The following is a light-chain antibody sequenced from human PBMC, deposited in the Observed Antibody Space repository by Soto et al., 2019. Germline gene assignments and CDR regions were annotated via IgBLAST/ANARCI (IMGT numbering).Light chain of an antibody. CDR3: QHYNSYSEA. CDR1: QTISSW. CDR2: KAS. V-gene: IGKV1-5*03. J-gene: IGKJ1*01. Sequence: TQMTQSPLSLSASVGEKIIITCRASQTISSWLAWYQQKPGKAPKLLIYKASTLKSGVPSRFSGSGSGTEFTLTISSLQPDDFATYYCQHYNSYSEAFGQGTKV.